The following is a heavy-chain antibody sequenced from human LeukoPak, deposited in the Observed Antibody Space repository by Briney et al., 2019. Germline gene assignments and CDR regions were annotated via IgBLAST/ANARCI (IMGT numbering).Heavy chain of an antibody. CDR2: IHYSRGT. CDR1: GGSISSYY. Sequence: TSETLSLTCTVSGGSISSYYWTWIRQPPGKGLEWIGYIHYSRGTNYNPSLTSRVTMSVDTSKNQFSLKLSSLTAADTAVYYCATTSGTSPIDSWGQGTLVTVSS. V-gene: IGHV4-59*01. J-gene: IGHJ4*02. CDR3: ATTSGTSPIDS.